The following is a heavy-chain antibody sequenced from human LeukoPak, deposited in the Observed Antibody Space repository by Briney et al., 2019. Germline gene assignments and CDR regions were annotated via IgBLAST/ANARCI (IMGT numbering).Heavy chain of an antibody. CDR1: DGSINGYY. Sequence: SETLSLTCTVSDGSINGYYWSWIRQPPGKGLEWIAYIHYSGSTLYNPSLKSRVTLSIDTSNNQFSLKMKSVTAADTAVYYCGRTRNSGHFDYRGQGTLVTVSS. D-gene: IGHD6-25*01. V-gene: IGHV4-59*01. J-gene: IGHJ4*02. CDR3: GRTRNSGHFDY. CDR2: IHYSGST.